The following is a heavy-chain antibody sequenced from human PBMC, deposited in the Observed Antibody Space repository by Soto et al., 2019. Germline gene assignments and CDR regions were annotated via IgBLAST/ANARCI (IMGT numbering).Heavy chain of an antibody. CDR3: ATWVDYGDFEGFDF. CDR1: GYSFTDYK. J-gene: IGHJ2*01. Sequence: ASVKVSCKTSGYSFTDYKLHWVRQAPGQGLEWMWWVDPNGGGSNSAQKFQGSVTMTWYTSITTAYLDLTRLTTNDTATYFCATWVDYGDFEGFDFWGRG. V-gene: IGHV1-2*04. D-gene: IGHD4-17*01. CDR2: VDPNGGGS.